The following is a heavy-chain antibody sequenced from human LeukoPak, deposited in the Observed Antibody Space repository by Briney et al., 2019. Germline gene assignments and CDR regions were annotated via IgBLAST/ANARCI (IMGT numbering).Heavy chain of an antibody. CDR2: IYPDDSDT. J-gene: IGHJ6*03. Sequence: GESLKISCKGSGYSFTSYWIGWVRQMPGKGLEWMGIIYPDDSDTRYSPSFQGQVTISADKSISTAYLQWSSLKASDTAMYYCARHVTMVRGVITTSYYYYYMDVWGKGTAVTVSS. CDR1: GYSFTSYW. D-gene: IGHD3-10*01. V-gene: IGHV5-51*01. CDR3: ARHVTMVRGVITTSYYYYYMDV.